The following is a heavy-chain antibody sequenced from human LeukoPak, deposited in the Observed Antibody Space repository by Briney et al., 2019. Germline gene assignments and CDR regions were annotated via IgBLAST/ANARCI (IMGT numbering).Heavy chain of an antibody. Sequence: SVTVSCKASGFTFTSSAMQWVRQARGQRLEWIGWIVVGSGNTNYAQKFQERVTITRDMSTSTAYMELSSLRSEDTAVYYCAAGLTDFWSGYYYYYYYGMDVWGQGTTVTVSS. D-gene: IGHD3-3*01. CDR1: GFTFTSSA. CDR3: AAGLTDFWSGYYYYYYYGMDV. J-gene: IGHJ6*02. V-gene: IGHV1-58*02. CDR2: IVVGSGNT.